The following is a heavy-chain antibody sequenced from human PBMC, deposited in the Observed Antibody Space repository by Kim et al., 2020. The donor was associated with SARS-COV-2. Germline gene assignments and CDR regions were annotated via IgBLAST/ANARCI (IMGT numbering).Heavy chain of an antibody. CDR2: ISSNGGST. Sequence: GGSLRLSCAASGFTFSSYAMHWVRQAPGKGLEYVSAISSNGGSTYYANSVKGRFTISRDNSKNTLYLQMGSLRAEDMAVYYCAGGIVGTLDLWGQGTLVTVSS. D-gene: IGHD1-26*01. CDR3: AGGIVGTLDL. J-gene: IGHJ5*02. V-gene: IGHV3-64*01. CDR1: GFTFSSYA.